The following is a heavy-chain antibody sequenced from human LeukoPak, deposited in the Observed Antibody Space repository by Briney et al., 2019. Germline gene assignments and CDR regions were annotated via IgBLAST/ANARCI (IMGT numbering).Heavy chain of an antibody. V-gene: IGHV4-4*07. D-gene: IGHD6-19*01. CDR3: ARGKVVAGTPGQNSWDS. CDR2: IYTSGST. CDR1: GGSISSYY. Sequence: SETLSLTCTVSGGSISSYYWNWIRQPAGRGLEWIGRIYTSGSTNYNPSLKSRVSMSVDTSKNQFSLKLSSVTAADTAVYYCARGKVVAGTPGQNSWDSWGQGTLVTVSS. J-gene: IGHJ4*02.